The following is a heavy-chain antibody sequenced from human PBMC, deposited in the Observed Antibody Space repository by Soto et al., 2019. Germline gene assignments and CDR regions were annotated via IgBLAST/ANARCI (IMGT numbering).Heavy chain of an antibody. Sequence: GGSLRLSCAASGFTFDDYALHWVRQAPGKGLEWVSLISGDGGSTYYADSVKGRFTISRDNSKNSLYLQMNSLRTEDTALYYCAKVSCGGDCYYFDYWGQGTLVTVSS. J-gene: IGHJ4*02. D-gene: IGHD2-21*02. CDR3: AKVSCGGDCYYFDY. CDR1: GFTFDDYA. CDR2: ISGDGGST. V-gene: IGHV3-43*02.